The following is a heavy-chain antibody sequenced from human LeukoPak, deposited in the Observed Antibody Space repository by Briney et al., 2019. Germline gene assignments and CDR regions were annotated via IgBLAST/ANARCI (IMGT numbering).Heavy chain of an antibody. V-gene: IGHV3-11*01. CDR1: GFTFSDYY. J-gene: IGHJ4*02. Sequence: PGGSLRLSCAASGFTFSDYYMSWSRQAPGKGLEWVSYISSSGSTIYYADSVKGRFTISRDNAKNSLYLQMNSLRAEDTAVYYCARWGGYCSGGSCFETRGDYWGQGTLVTVSS. CDR2: ISSSGSTI. CDR3: ARWGGYCSGGSCFETRGDY. D-gene: IGHD2-15*01.